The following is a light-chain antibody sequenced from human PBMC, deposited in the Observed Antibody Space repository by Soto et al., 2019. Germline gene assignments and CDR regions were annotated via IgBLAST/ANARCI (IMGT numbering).Light chain of an antibody. CDR3: QQYDRSPLT. V-gene: IGKV3-20*01. CDR2: RAS. J-gene: IGKJ4*01. Sequence: EIVLTQSPDTLSLSPGERATLSCRPSPSVSSTYLDWYQQKPGQAPRLLIYRASTRATGIPDRFSGSGSGTYFTRTLSRLEPEDFAVYYCQQYDRSPLTFGGGTKVEIK. CDR1: PSVSSTY.